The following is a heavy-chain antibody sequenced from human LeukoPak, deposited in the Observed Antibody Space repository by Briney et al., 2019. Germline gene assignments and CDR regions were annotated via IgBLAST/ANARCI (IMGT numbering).Heavy chain of an antibody. D-gene: IGHD6-19*01. CDR3: ATTLGSGWKFDY. V-gene: IGHV3-30*03. CDR1: GFTFSSYS. J-gene: IGHJ4*02. CDR2: ISYDGSK. Sequence: GGSLRPSCAASGFTFSSYSMNWVRQAPGKGLEWVAVISYDGSKDYADSVKGRFTISRDNSKNTLYLQMNSLRTEDTAVYYCATTLGSGWKFDYWGQGTLVTVSS.